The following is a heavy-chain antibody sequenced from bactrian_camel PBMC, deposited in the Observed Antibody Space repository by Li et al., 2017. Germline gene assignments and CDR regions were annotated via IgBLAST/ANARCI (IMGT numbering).Heavy chain of an antibody. D-gene: IGHD7*01. CDR2: IYVGSGAT. CDR1: TGTIADNC. J-gene: IGHJ4*01. V-gene: IGHV3S54*01. CDR3: AAGGGISFSCPDEFAKY. Sequence: HVQLVESGGGSVQGGGSLRLSCAASTGTIADNCVAWFRQAPGKEREEVAAIYVGSGATYYDASVKGRFTISEGNVQTDVLLQMINLKPEDTAMYFCAAGGGISFSCPDEFAKYWGQGTQVTVS.